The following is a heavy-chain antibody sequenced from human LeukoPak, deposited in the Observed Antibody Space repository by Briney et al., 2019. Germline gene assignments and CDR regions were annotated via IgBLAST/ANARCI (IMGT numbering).Heavy chain of an antibody. D-gene: IGHD6-6*01. V-gene: IGHV1-69*05. CDR1: GGTFSSYA. CDR3: ARAEYSSSYNWFDP. J-gene: IGHJ5*02. Sequence: ASVKVSCKASGGTFSSYAISWVRQAPGQGLEWMGGIIPSFGTANYAQKFQGRVTITTDESTSTAYMELSSLRSEDTAVYSCARAEYSSSYNWFDPWGQGPLVTVSS. CDR2: IIPSFGTA.